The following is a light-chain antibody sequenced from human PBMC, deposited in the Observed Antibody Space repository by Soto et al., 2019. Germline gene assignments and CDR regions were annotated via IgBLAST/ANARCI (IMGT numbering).Light chain of an antibody. CDR2: DAS. CDR3: QQADNFPIT. V-gene: IGKV1-5*01. CDR1: QSISSW. Sequence: DIQMTQSPSTLSASVGDRVIITCRASQSISSWLAWYQQKPGKAPNLLIYDASSLESGVPSRFSGSGSGTEFTLTISSLQPEDFATYFCQQADNFPITFGQGTRLEIK. J-gene: IGKJ5*01.